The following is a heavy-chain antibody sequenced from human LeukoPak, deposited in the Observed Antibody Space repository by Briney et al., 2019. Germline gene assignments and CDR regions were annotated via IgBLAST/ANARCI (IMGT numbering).Heavy chain of an antibody. CDR2: IYAGGNT. CDR3: ERGVSGFWRSFDF. D-gene: IGHD3-10*01. J-gene: IGHJ4*02. Sequence: SETLSLTCTVSGGSISSYYWTWIRQPPGKELEWVGYIYAGGNTRSNPSLKSRDSISVDTSKTQFSLKLTSGTATDTAAYYCERGVSGFWRSFDFWGPGALVTVSS. V-gene: IGHV4-4*09. CDR1: GGSISSYY.